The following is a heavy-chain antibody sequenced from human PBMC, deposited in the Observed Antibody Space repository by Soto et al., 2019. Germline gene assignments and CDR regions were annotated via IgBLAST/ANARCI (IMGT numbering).Heavy chain of an antibody. CDR1: GFTFSSYA. CDR3: AKGIRGDYYYYGMDV. Sequence: GGSLRLSCAASGFTFSSYAMSWVRQAPGKGLEWVSAISGSGGSTYYADSVKGRFTISRDNSKNTLYLQINSLRAEDTAVYYCAKGIRGDYYYYGMDVWGQGTTVTVSS. V-gene: IGHV3-23*01. J-gene: IGHJ6*02. CDR2: ISGSGGST. D-gene: IGHD3-10*01.